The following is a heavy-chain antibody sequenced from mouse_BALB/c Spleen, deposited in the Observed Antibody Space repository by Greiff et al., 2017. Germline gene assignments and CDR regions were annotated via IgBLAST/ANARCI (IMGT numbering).Heavy chain of an antibody. D-gene: IGHD2-3*01. J-gene: IGHJ4*01. CDR1: GYSFTGYF. CDR3: ARSEGWLLPYAMDY. CDR2: INPYNGDT. V-gene: IGHV1-20*02. Sequence: VQLKQSGPELVKPGASVKISCKASGYSFTGYFMNWVMQSHGKSLEWIGRINPYNGDTFYNQKFKGKATLTVDKSSSTAHMELRSLASEDSAVYYCARSEGWLLPYAMDYWGQGTSVTVSS.